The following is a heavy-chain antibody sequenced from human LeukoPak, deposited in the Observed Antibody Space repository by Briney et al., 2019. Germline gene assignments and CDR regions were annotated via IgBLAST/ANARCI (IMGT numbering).Heavy chain of an antibody. Sequence: SETLSLTCAFYGGSFSGYYWSWFRQPPGKGLEWIGEINHNGSTHYNPSLKSRVTMSVDRSKNQFSLKLSSVTAADTAVYYCARERIGDFDYWGQGTLVTVSS. J-gene: IGHJ4*02. CDR1: GGSFSGYY. CDR3: ARERIGDFDY. D-gene: IGHD1-26*01. V-gene: IGHV4-34*01. CDR2: INHNGST.